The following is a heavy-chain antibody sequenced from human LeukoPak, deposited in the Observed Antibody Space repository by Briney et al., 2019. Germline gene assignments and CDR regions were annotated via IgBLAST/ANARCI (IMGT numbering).Heavy chain of an antibody. CDR1: GFTFDDYG. CDR2: INWNGGST. CDR3: ARGTLKAAATDFDY. D-gene: IGHD6-13*01. J-gene: IGHJ4*02. V-gene: IGHV3-20*04. Sequence: PGGSLRLSCAASGFTFDDYGMSWVRHAPGKGLEWVSGINWNGGSTGYADSVKGRFTISRDNAKNSLYLQMNSLRAEDTALYYCARGTLKAAATDFDYWGQGTLVSVSS.